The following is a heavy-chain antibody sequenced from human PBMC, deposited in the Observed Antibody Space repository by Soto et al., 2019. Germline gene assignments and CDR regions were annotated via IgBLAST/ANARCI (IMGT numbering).Heavy chain of an antibody. CDR3: ARGVRDSSGYYYFLRGIDV. D-gene: IGHD3-22*01. V-gene: IGHV1-2*04. CDR1: GYTFTGYY. J-gene: IGHJ6*02. Sequence: ASVKVSCKASGYTFTGYYMHWVRQAPGQGLEWMGWINPNSGGTNYAQKFQGWVTMTRDTSISTAYMELSRLRSDDTAVYYCARGVRDSSGYYYFLRGIDVWGQGTTVTVSS. CDR2: INPNSGGT.